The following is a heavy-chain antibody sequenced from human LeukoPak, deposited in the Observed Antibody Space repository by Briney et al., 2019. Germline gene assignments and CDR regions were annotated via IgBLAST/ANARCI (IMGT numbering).Heavy chain of an antibody. CDR1: GYTFTSYG. CDR2: ISAYNGNT. V-gene: IGHV1-18*01. D-gene: IGHD6-13*01. CDR3: ARDGAAAGDSYYHYGMDV. J-gene: IGHJ6*02. Sequence: ASVKVSCKASGYTFTSYGISWVRQAPGQGLEWMGWISAYNGNTNYAQKLQGRVTMTTDTSTSTAYMELRSLRSDDTAVYYCARDGAAAGDSYYHYGMDVWGQGTTVTVSS.